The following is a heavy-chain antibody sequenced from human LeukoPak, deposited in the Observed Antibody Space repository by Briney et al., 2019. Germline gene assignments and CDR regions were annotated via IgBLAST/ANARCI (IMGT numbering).Heavy chain of an antibody. CDR3: ARDSRGGYDRIGYFDY. Sequence: PGGSLRLSCAASGFTFTTYSMNWVRQAPGKGLEWVSSISSSSGYIYYAGSVKGRFTISRDNAKSSLYLQLNSLRAEDTAVYYCARDSRGGYDRIGYFDYWGQGTLVTVSS. D-gene: IGHD3-22*01. CDR1: GFTFTTYS. CDR2: ISSSSGYI. V-gene: IGHV3-21*01. J-gene: IGHJ4*02.